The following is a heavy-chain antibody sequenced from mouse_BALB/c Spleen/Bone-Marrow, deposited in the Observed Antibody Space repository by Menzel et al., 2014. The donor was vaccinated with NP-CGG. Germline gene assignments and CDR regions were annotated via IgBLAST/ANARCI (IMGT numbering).Heavy chain of an antibody. CDR3: ARPQFISGRYYAMDY. CDR1: GYAFTNYW. V-gene: IGHV1-63*01. Sequence: VKVVESGAELVRPGTSVKISCKASGYAFTNYWLDWVKRSPGHGLEWIGDIYPGSGNTYFNEKFKGKATLTADKSSSTAYMQLSSLTSEDSAVYFCARPQFISGRYYAMDYWGQGTSVTVSS. J-gene: IGHJ4*01. CDR2: IYPGSGNT. D-gene: IGHD1-2*01.